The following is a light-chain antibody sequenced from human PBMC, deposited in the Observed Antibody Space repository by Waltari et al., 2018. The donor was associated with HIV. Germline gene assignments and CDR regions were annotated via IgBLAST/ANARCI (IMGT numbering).Light chain of an antibody. CDR1: QTVRSS. J-gene: IGKJ1*01. CDR3: QQYYTFPRT. CDR2: GAS. V-gene: IGKV1D-16*01. Sequence: DIQITQSPPSLSASVGQRVTITCRASQTVRSSLAWYQQRPDKAPKSLVYGASKLQTEVPSRFSAGGSGTNFSLTISSLKPEDFATYICQQYYTFPRTFGRGTRVDMK.